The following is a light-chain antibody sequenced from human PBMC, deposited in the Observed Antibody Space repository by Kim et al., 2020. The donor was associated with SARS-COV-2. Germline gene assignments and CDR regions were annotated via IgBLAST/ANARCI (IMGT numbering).Light chain of an antibody. J-gene: IGLJ2*01. CDR3: SSYTGSTLVV. Sequence: QSALTQPASVSGSPGQSITISCTGTSSDVGGYDYVSWYQQHPGNAPKLMIYDVSNRPSGVSNRFSGSKSGNTASLTISGLQAEDEADYFCSSYTGSTLVVFGGGTQLTVL. V-gene: IGLV2-14*03. CDR2: DVS. CDR1: SSDVGGYDY.